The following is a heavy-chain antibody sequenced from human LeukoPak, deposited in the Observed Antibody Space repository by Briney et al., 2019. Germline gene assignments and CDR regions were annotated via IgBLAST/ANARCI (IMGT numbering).Heavy chain of an antibody. CDR3: ARAVVGATPFDY. J-gene: IGHJ4*02. Sequence: SETLSLTCTVSGGSISSGDYYWSWIRQPPGKGLEWIGYIYYSGSTYYDPSLQSRLTISLDTSKNQSSLQLSFVTAADTAVYYCARAVVGATPFDYWGQGTLVIVSS. V-gene: IGHV4-30-4*01. D-gene: IGHD1-26*01. CDR2: IYYSGST. CDR1: GGSISSGDYY.